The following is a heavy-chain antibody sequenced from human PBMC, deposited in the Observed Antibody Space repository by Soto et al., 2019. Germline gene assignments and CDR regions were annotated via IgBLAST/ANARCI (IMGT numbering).Heavy chain of an antibody. Sequence: QVQLVQSGAEVKKPGSAVKVSCKASGGTFSSYAISWVRQAPGQGLEWMGGIIPIFGTAYYAQKFQGRVTVTADESTSTAYMELTSLRCEVTAVYYCARHRGAAAGLFDYWGQVNLLTVA. D-gene: IGHD6-13*01. CDR2: IIPIFGTA. J-gene: IGHJ4*02. CDR1: GGTFSSYA. CDR3: ARHRGAAAGLFDY. V-gene: IGHV1-69*12.